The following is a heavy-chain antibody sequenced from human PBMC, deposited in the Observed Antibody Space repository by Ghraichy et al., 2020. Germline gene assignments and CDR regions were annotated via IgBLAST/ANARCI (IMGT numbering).Heavy chain of an antibody. D-gene: IGHD6-6*01. CDR2: IKQDGSAK. CDR1: GFTFSSYW. CDR3: ARPSAHAQYDY. V-gene: IGHV3-7*03. J-gene: IGHJ4*02. Sequence: GGSLRLSCVASGFTFSSYWMSWVRQAPGKGLEWVANIKQDGSAKYYVDSVRGRFTISRDNAKNSMYLQMDSLRAEDTAVYYCARPSAHAQYDYWGQGTLVTVSS.